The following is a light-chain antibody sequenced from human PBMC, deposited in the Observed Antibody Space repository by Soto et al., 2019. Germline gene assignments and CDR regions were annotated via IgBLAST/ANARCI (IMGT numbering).Light chain of an antibody. CDR1: SSDVGGYNY. V-gene: IGLV2-8*01. Sequence: QSVLTQTPSASGSPGQSVAISCTGTSSDVGGYNYVSWYQQHPGKAPKLMIYEVNKRPSGVPDRFSGSKSGNTASLTVSGLQAEDEADYYCSSYAGSSNVFGTGTKATVL. J-gene: IGLJ1*01. CDR3: SSYAGSSNV. CDR2: EVN.